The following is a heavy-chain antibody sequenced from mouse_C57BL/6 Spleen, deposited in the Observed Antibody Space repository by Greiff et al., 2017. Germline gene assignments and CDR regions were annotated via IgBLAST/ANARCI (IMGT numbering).Heavy chain of an antibody. V-gene: IGHV5-17*01. Sequence: EVQLVESGGGLVKPGGSLKLSCAASGFTFSDYGMHWVRQAPEKGLEWVAYISSGSSTIYYADTVKGRFTISRDNAKNTLFLQMSSLRSEDTAMYYCARLGTGKYFDVWGTGTTVTVSS. CDR2: ISSGSSTI. D-gene: IGHD2-14*01. J-gene: IGHJ1*03. CDR1: GFTFSDYG. CDR3: ARLGTGKYFDV.